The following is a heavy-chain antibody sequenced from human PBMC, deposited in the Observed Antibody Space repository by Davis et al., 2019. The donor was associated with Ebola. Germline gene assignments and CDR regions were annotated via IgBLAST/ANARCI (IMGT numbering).Heavy chain of an antibody. CDR1: TGSFSGFS. J-gene: IGHJ5*02. V-gene: IGHV4-34*01. CDR3: ARVRGIYCSSTSCYNNWFDP. Sequence: SETLSLTCAVYTGSFSGFSWSWIRQPPGKGLEWLGDINHGGSTNYNPSLKSRLTISVDTSKNQFSLRLNSLTAADTAVYYCARVRGIYCSSTSCYNNWFDPWGQGTLVTVSS. CDR2: INHGGST. D-gene: IGHD2-2*01.